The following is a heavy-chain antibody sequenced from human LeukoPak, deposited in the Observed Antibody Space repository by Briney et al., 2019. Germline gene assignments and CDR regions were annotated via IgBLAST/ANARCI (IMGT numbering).Heavy chain of an antibody. CDR1: GFTFSSYS. D-gene: IGHD6-13*01. CDR2: ISSSSSYI. Sequence: AGGSLRLSCVASGFTFSSYSMNWVRQVPGKGLEWVSSISSSSSYIYYADSVKGRFTISRDNAKNSLYLQMNSLRAEDTAVYDCARGPWISEQQLVIDWFDPWGQGTLVTVSS. V-gene: IGHV3-21*01. CDR3: ARGPWISEQQLVIDWFDP. J-gene: IGHJ5*02.